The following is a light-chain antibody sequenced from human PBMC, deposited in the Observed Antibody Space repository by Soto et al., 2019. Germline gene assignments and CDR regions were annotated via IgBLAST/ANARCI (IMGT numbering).Light chain of an antibody. CDR1: NSNVGSNP. CDR3: AAWDDSLNAWV. CDR2: ANA. Sequence: QSVLTQPPSASGTPGQRITISCSTSNSNVGSNPVNWYQQLPGMAPKLTIYANAERPSGVPDRFSGYRSGTAASLAISGLQSEDEADYYCAAWDDSLNAWVIGGGTKLTVL. J-gene: IGLJ3*02. V-gene: IGLV1-44*01.